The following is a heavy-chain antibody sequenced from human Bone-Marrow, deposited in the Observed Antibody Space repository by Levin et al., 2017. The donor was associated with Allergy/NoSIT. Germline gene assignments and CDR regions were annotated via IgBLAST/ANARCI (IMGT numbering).Heavy chain of an antibody. CDR3: ARVRYFDRSAFDI. J-gene: IGHJ3*02. V-gene: IGHV3-48*03. Sequence: PGGSLRLSCAASGFTFSSYEMNWVRQAPGKGLEWVSYISSSGSTIYYADSVKGRFTISRDNAKNSLYLQMNSLRAEDTAVYYCARVRYFDRSAFDIWGQGTMVTVSS. D-gene: IGHD3-9*01. CDR2: ISSSGSTI. CDR1: GFTFSSYE.